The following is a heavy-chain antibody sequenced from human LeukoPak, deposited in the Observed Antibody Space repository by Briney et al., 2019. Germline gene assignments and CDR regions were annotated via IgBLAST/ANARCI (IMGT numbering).Heavy chain of an antibody. V-gene: IGHV3-11*04. Sequence: GGSLRLSCAASGFIFADYYMNWIRQAPGKGLEWVSYISGSRSTTYYADSVKGRFTISRDNVKNSLFLQMDSLRAEDTALYFCARVYYNSLGYAFDVWGQGTMVSVTS. D-gene: IGHD3-22*01. CDR1: GFIFADYY. CDR2: ISGSRSTT. J-gene: IGHJ3*01. CDR3: ARVYYNSLGYAFDV.